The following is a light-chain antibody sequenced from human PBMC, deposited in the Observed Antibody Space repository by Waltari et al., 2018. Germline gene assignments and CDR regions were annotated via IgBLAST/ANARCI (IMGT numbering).Light chain of an antibody. CDR1: QSIGTS. V-gene: IGKV6-21*01. J-gene: IGKJ4*01. CDR3: QQSRSFPTT. Sequence: EIVLTQSPDFQSVPPQGKVTITCRASQSIGTSLHCYQQKPGQNPKPLITYSSDSFSGVPSRFTGSGSGTDFTLTISSLEAEDAATYYCQQSRSFPTTFGGGTKVEIK. CDR2: YSS.